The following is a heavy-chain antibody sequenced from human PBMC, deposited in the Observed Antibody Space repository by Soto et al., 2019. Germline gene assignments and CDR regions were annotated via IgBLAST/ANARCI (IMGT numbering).Heavy chain of an antibody. J-gene: IGHJ4*02. CDR2: ISGYNGYP. Sequence: QVQLVQSGAEVRKPGASVNVSCKTSGDIFTNDGVAWVRQAPGQGLELVAWISGYNGYPKHTQKFQGRVTVTTDTTTRTGYMELRNLRSDDTAVYYCARASAGALYDFWGQGTRVTVSS. V-gene: IGHV1-18*01. D-gene: IGHD6-13*01. CDR1: GDIFTNDG. CDR3: ARASAGALYDF.